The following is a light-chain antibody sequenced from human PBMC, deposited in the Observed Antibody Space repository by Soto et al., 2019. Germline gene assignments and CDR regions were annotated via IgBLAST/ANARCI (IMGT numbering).Light chain of an antibody. CDR3: QQSYSTPLT. J-gene: IGKJ4*01. CDR1: QSISSY. Sequence: DIQMTQSPSSLSASVGDRVTITCRASQSISSYLNWYQQKPGKAPKLLIYAASSLQSGVPSRFSGSGSGTDLTLTISSLQPEDFATYYWQQSYSTPLTFGGGTKVEIK. CDR2: AAS. V-gene: IGKV1-39*01.